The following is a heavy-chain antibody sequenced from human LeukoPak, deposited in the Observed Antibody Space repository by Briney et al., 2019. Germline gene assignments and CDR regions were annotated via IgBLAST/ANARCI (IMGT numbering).Heavy chain of an antibody. CDR3: ARDGSGSYYNLPFDY. CDR2: ISSSGSTI. V-gene: IGHV3-48*03. Sequence: GGSLRLTCAASGFTFSSHEMNWVRQAPGKGLEWVSYISSSGSTIYYADSVKGRFTISRDNAKNSLYLQMNSMRAEDTAVYYCARDGSGSYYNLPFDYWGQGTLVTVSS. J-gene: IGHJ4*02. CDR1: GFTFSSHE. D-gene: IGHD3-10*01.